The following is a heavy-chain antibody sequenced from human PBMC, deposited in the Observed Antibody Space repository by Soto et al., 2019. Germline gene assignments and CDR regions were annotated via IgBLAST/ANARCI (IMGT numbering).Heavy chain of an antibody. V-gene: IGHV3-30*18. D-gene: IGHD3-10*01. CDR2: ISYDGSNK. Sequence: GGSLRLSCAASGFTFSSYGMHWVRQAPGKGLEWVAVISYDGSNKYYADSVKGRFTISRDNSKNTLYLQMNSLRAEDTAVYYYAKNFYYGSGSLDAFDIWGQGTMVTVSS. J-gene: IGHJ3*02. CDR3: AKNFYYGSGSLDAFDI. CDR1: GFTFSSYG.